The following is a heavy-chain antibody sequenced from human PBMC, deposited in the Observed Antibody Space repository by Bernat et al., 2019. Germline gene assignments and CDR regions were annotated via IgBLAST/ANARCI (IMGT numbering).Heavy chain of an antibody. Sequence: EVQLVESGGGLVQPGGSLRLSCAASGFTFSSYAMNWVRQAPGKGLEWVSYISSSGSTIYYADSVKGRFTISRDNAKNSLYLQMNSLRAEDTAVYYCARGSYDFWSGPTYYWGQGTLVTVSS. J-gene: IGHJ4*02. D-gene: IGHD3-3*01. CDR3: ARGSYDFWSGPTYY. CDR2: ISSSGSTI. CDR1: GFTFSSYA. V-gene: IGHV3-48*03.